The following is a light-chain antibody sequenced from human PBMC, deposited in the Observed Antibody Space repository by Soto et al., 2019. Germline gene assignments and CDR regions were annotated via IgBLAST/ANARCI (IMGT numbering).Light chain of an antibody. CDR3: AAWDGSLNNVL. CDR1: GSSIGTNT. J-gene: IGLJ2*01. Sequence: QSVLTQPPSASGTPGQRVTISCSGSGSSIGTNTVNWYRQLPGTAPKLLFYGNNQRPSGVPDRFSGSKSGTSASLGISGLQSEDEADYYCAAWDGSLNNVLFGGGTKLTVL. CDR2: GNN. V-gene: IGLV1-44*01.